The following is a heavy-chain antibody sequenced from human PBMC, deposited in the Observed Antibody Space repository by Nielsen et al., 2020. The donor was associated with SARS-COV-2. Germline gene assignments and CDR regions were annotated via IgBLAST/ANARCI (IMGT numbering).Heavy chain of an antibody. D-gene: IGHD1-26*01. CDR1: GGSISSSSYY. V-gene: IGHV4-39*07. CDR2: IYYSGST. Sequence: SETLSLTCTVSGGSISSSSYYWGWIRQPPGKGLEWIGSIYYSGSTYYNPSLKSRVTISVDTSKNQFSLKLSSATAADTAVYYCARVDSGSYNVYMIYWGQGTLVTVSS. CDR3: ARVDSGSYNVYMIY. J-gene: IGHJ4*02.